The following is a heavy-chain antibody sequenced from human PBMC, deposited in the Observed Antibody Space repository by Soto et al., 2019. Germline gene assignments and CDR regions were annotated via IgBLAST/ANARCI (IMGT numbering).Heavy chain of an antibody. CDR2: IYYSGST. CDR1: GGSISSSSYY. Sequence: QLQLQESGPGLVKPSETLSLTCTVSGGSISSSSYYWGWIRQPPGKGLEWIGSIYYSGSTYYNPSLKSRVTISVDTSKNQFSLKLSSVTAADTAVYYCARQSSSSWYSHYYYYGMDVWGQGTTVTVSS. J-gene: IGHJ6*02. CDR3: ARQSSSSWYSHYYYYGMDV. V-gene: IGHV4-39*01. D-gene: IGHD6-13*01.